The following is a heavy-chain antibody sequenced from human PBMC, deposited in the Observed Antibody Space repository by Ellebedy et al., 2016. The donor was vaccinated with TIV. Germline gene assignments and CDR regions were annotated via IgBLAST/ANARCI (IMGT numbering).Heavy chain of an antibody. J-gene: IGHJ4*02. Sequence: DSVKGRFTISRDNAKNSLYLQMISLRAEDTAVYYCAIDPMIWIFDYWGQGTLVTVSS. D-gene: IGHD3-22*01. CDR3: AIDPMIWIFDY. V-gene: IGHV3-7*01.